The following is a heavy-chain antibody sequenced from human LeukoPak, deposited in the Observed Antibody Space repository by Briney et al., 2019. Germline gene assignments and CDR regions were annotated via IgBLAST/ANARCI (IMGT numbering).Heavy chain of an antibody. D-gene: IGHD3-3*01. Sequence: GGSLRLSCAASGFTFSNFGMHWVRQTPGKGLEWVAFIRSDGNDKYSADSVKGRFTISRDNSKNTLYLQMNSLRAEDTAVYYCAKADDFWSGYYGYYWGQGTLVTVSS. V-gene: IGHV3-30*02. CDR1: GFTFSNFG. J-gene: IGHJ4*02. CDR2: IRSDGNDK. CDR3: AKADDFWSGYYGYY.